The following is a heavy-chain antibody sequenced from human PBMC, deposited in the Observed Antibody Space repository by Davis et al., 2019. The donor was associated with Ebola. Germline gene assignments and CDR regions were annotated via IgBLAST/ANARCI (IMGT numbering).Heavy chain of an antibody. Sequence: PSETLSLTCAVYGGSFSGYYWSWIRQPPGKGLEWIGYIYYSGNTYYNPSLKSRVTISVDTSKNQFSLKLSSVTAADTAVYYCARADGDYHFDYWGQGTLVTVSS. CDR3: ARADGDYHFDY. J-gene: IGHJ4*02. V-gene: IGHV4-30-4*08. CDR2: IYYSGNT. D-gene: IGHD4-17*01. CDR1: GGSFSGYY.